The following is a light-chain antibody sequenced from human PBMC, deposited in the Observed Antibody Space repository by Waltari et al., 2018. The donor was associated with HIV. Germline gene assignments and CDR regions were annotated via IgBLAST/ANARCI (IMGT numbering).Light chain of an antibody. J-gene: IGLJ3*02. V-gene: IGLV10-54*04. Sequence: QAGLTPPPSVSADVRQTATPTCTGNNNNVGNQGATWLQQHQGHPPKLLSYRNNNRPSGISERFSASRSGTTASLKVTGLQPEDEADYYCSTWDRSLGAWVFGGGTKLTVL. CDR1: NNNVGNQG. CDR3: STWDRSLGAWV. CDR2: RNN.